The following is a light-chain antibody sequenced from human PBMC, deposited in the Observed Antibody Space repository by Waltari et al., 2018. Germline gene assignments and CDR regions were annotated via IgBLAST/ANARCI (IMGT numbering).Light chain of an antibody. V-gene: IGKV4-1*01. CDR1: QSVLYSSNNKNY. J-gene: IGKJ4*01. Sequence: DIVMTQSPDSLAASLGQRATINCQSSQSVLYSSNNKNYLAWYQQKPGEPPKLLIYWASTRESGVPDRFSGSGSGTDFTLTISSLQAEDVAVYYCQQYYSTPLTFGGGTKVEIK. CDR2: WAS. CDR3: QQYYSTPLT.